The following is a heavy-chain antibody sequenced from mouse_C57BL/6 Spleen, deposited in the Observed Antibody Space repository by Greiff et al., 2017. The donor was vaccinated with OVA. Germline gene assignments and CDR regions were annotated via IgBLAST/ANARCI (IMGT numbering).Heavy chain of an antibody. V-gene: IGHV1-50*01. CDR1: GYTFTSYW. Sequence: VHLHQPGAELVKPGASVKLSCKASGYTFTSYWMQWVKQRPGQGLEWIGEIDPSDSYTNYNQQFKGKATLTVDPSSSTDYMQLSSLTSEDSAVYCGARSLNWDYFDYGGQGTTLTVS. CDR2: IDPSDSYT. J-gene: IGHJ2*01. CDR3: ARSLNWDYFDY. D-gene: IGHD4-1*01.